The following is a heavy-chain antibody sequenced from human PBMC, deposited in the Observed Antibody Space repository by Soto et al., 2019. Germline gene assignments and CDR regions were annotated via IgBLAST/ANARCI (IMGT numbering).Heavy chain of an antibody. V-gene: IGHV4-31*03. CDR2: IYYSGST. J-gene: IGHJ6*03. CDR1: GVSISSGGYY. CDR3: ARGPSTVTTPYYYYMDV. Sequence: PSETLSLTCTVSGVSISSGGYYWSWIRQHPGKGLEWIGYIYYSGSTYYNPSLKSRVTISVDTSKNQFSLKLSSVTAADTAVYYCARGPSTVTTPYYYYMDVWGKGTTVTVSS. D-gene: IGHD4-4*01.